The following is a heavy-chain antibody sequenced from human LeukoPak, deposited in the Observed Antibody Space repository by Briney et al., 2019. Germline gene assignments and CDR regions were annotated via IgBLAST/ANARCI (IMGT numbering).Heavy chain of an antibody. CDR3: TSPGYCRGCEDY. CDR1: GFTFSGSA. Sequence: GGSLTLSCAASGFTFSGSAMHWIRQASGKGLEWVGRIRSKDNNYATAYAASVKGRFSVSRDDSKNTAYLQMNSLKIEDTAVYYCTSPGYCRGCEDYWGQGTLVTVSS. CDR2: IRSKDNNYAT. V-gene: IGHV3-73*01. D-gene: IGHD2-15*01. J-gene: IGHJ4*02.